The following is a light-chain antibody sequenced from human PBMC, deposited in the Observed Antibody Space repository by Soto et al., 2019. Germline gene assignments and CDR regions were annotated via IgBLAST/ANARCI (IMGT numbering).Light chain of an antibody. Sequence: QTVVTQEPSCSVSPGRTVTLTCCLRSGSVSTSYYPSWYQQTPGQAPRTLIYSTNTRSSGVPDRFSGYILGNKAALTITGAQADDESDYYCVLYMGSGVWVFGGGTKLTVL. V-gene: IGLV8-61*01. CDR2: STN. CDR1: SGSVSTSYY. J-gene: IGLJ3*02. CDR3: VLYMGSGVWV.